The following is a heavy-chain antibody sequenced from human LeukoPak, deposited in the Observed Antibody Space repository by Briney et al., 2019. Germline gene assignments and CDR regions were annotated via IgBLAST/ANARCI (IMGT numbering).Heavy chain of an antibody. D-gene: IGHD5-18*01. V-gene: IGHV3-23*01. CDR3: AKGGGYSYGGTDY. J-gene: IGHJ4*02. CDR1: GFPFSSYA. CDR2: ISGSGGST. Sequence: GSLRLSCAASGFPFSSYAMSWVRQAPGKGLEWVSAISGSGGSTYYADSVKGRFTISRDNSKNTLYLQMNSLRAEDTAVYYCAKGGGYSYGGTDYWGQGTLVTVSS.